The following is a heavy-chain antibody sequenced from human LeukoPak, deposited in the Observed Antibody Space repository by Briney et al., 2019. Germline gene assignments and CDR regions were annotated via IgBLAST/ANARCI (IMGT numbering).Heavy chain of an antibody. V-gene: IGHV3-23*01. J-gene: IGHJ4*02. CDR2: ISGSGSSK. Sequence: QPGGSLRLSCAASGFTFNSYALTWVRQAPGKGLESVSTISGSGSSKFYAGSVKGRFTISRDNSKNTLYLQMNSLRAEDTAVYYCAKDRAAMGDFDYWGQGTLVTVSS. D-gene: IGHD5-18*01. CDR3: AKDRAAMGDFDY. CDR1: GFTFNSYA.